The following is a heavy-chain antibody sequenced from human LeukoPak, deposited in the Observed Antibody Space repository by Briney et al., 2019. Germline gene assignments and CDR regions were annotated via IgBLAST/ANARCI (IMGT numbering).Heavy chain of an antibody. D-gene: IGHD6-13*01. Sequence: PGGSLRLSCAASGFTVSSNYMSWVRQAPGKGLEWVSVIYSGGSTYYADSVKGRFTISRDNAKNSLYLQMNSLRAEDTAVYYCARKGIAAAGTPDYWGQGTLVTVSS. V-gene: IGHV3-53*01. CDR2: IYSGGST. J-gene: IGHJ4*02. CDR1: GFTVSSNY. CDR3: ARKGIAAAGTPDY.